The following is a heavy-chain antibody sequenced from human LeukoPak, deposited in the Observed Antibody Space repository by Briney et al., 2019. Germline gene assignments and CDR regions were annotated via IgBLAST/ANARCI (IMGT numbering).Heavy chain of an antibody. D-gene: IGHD5-18*01. V-gene: IGHV4-34*01. CDR3: AISTAWRYYFDY. Sequence: SETLSLTCAVYGGSFSGYYWSWIRQPPGKGLEWIGEINHSGSTNYNPSLKSRVTISVDTSKNQFSQKLSSVTAADTAVYYCAISTAWRYYFDYWGQGTLVTVSS. CDR2: INHSGST. J-gene: IGHJ4*02. CDR1: GGSFSGYY.